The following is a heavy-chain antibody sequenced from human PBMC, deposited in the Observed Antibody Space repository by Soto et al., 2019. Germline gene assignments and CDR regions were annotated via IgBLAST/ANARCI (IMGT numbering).Heavy chain of an antibody. CDR3: ARRPPYYSASGSYSYYFDY. CDR2: INHTGRN. CDR1: GESFSGYY. J-gene: IGHJ4*02. V-gene: IGHV4-34*01. Sequence: QVQLQQWGAGLLKPPETLSLTCAVYGESFSGYYWSWIRQPPGKGLEWIGEINHTGRNNYNPSLRSRVTILVDTSKNHFSLKLSSVTAADTAVYYCARRPPYYSASGSYSYYFDYWGQGSLVTVSS. D-gene: IGHD3-10*01.